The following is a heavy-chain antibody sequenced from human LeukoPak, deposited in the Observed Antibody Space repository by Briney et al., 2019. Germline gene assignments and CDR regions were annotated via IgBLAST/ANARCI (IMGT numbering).Heavy chain of an antibody. V-gene: IGHV3-30*04. CDR3: ARDMLFQYYFDY. D-gene: IGHD2-21*01. J-gene: IGHJ4*02. Sequence: GRSLRLSCAASGFTFSSYAMHWVRQAPGKGLEWVAVISYDGSNKYYADSVKGRFTISRDNSKNTLYLQMNSLRAEDTAVYYCARDMLFQYYFDYWGQGTLVTVSS. CDR1: GFTFSSYA. CDR2: ISYDGSNK.